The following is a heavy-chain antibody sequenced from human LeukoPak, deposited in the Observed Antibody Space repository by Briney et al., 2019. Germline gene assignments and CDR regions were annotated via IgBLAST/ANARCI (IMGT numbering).Heavy chain of an antibody. J-gene: IGHJ3*02. Sequence: SETLSLTCTVPGGSISSYYWSWIRQPPGKGLEWIGYIYYSGSTNYNPSLKSRVTISVDTSKNQFSLKLSSVTAADTAVYYCARDPDYYDSSGRAFDIWGQGTMVTVSS. V-gene: IGHV4-59*01. CDR1: GGSISSYY. CDR2: IYYSGST. CDR3: ARDPDYYDSSGRAFDI. D-gene: IGHD3-22*01.